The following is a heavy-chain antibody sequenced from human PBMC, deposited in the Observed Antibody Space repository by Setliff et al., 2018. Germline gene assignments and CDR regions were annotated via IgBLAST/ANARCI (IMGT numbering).Heavy chain of an antibody. Sequence: GGSLRLSCAASGFIFSHYAMHWVRQAPGKGLEGVARISYDGSDRYYGDSMRGRFTISRDNSRNTLYLQMNSLRAEDTAVYYCANDRSGSYSQWGQGTLVTVSS. J-gene: IGHJ4*02. V-gene: IGHV3-30*18. D-gene: IGHD1-26*01. CDR2: ISYDGSDR. CDR1: GFIFSHYA. CDR3: ANDRSGSYSQ.